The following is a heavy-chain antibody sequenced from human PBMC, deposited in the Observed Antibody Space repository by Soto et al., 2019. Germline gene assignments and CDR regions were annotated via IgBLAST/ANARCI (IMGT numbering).Heavy chain of an antibody. CDR3: ARQIYDSDTGPNFQYYFDS. CDR1: GYSFAGYW. Sequence: GESLKISCNGSGYSFAGYWITWVRQKPGKGLEWMGRIDPSDSQTYYSPSFRGHVTISVTKSITTVFLQWSSLRASDTAMYYCARQIYDSDTGPNFQYYFDSWGQGTQVTVSS. CDR2: IDPSDSQT. D-gene: IGHD3-22*01. V-gene: IGHV5-10-1*01. J-gene: IGHJ4*02.